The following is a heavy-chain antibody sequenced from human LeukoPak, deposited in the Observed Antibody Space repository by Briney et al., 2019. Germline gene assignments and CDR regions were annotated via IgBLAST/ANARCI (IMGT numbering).Heavy chain of an antibody. D-gene: IGHD4-17*01. CDR2: INPNSGGT. Sequence: GASVKVSCKASGYTFTGYYMHWVRQAPGQGLEWMGWINPNSGGTNYAQKFQGRVTMTRDTSISTAYMELSRLRSDDTAVYYCARDNVGRRFDAFDIWGQGKMVTVSS. CDR1: GYTFTGYY. CDR3: ARDNVGRRFDAFDI. V-gene: IGHV1-2*02. J-gene: IGHJ3*02.